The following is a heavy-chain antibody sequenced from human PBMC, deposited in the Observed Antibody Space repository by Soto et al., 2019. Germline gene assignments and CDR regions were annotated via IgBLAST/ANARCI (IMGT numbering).Heavy chain of an antibody. CDR2: IYNSGNT. Sequence: PSETLSLTCTVSGDSITSNNYFWAWIRQPPGKGLEWIGHIYNSGNTYNNPSLKSRLTISVDTSKNQFSLNLNSVTAADTAVYYCASGLSGDKVDQWGQGTLVTVSS. CDR1: GDSITSNNYF. V-gene: IGHV4-30-4*08. CDR3: ASGLSGDKVDQ. J-gene: IGHJ4*02. D-gene: IGHD2-21*01.